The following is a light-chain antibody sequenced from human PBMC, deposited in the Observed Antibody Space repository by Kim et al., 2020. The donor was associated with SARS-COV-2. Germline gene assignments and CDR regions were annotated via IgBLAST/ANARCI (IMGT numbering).Light chain of an antibody. V-gene: IGKV3-20*01. CDR2: GAS. CDR3: QQYGGSTYT. J-gene: IGKJ2*01. Sequence: LSPGERATLSCKASQSVSTSYLVWYQQKPGQTPRLLIYGASSRAAGIPDRFSGGGSGTDFTLTVSRLEPEDFAVYYCQQYGGSTYTFGQGTKLEI. CDR1: QSVSTSY.